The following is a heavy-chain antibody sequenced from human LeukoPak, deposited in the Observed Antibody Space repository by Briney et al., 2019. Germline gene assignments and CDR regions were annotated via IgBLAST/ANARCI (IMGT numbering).Heavy chain of an antibody. CDR2: IRYDGSNK. Sequence: GGSLRLSCAASGFTFSSYGMHWVRQAPGKGQEWVAFIRYDGSNKYYADSVKGRFTISRDNSKNTLYLQMNSLRAEDTAVYYCARANPYSSSWYSFDYWGQGTLVTVSS. V-gene: IGHV3-30*02. J-gene: IGHJ4*02. CDR3: ARANPYSSSWYSFDY. CDR1: GFTFSSYG. D-gene: IGHD6-13*01.